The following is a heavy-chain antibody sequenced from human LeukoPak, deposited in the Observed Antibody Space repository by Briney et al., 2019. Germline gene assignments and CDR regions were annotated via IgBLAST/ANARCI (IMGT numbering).Heavy chain of an antibody. CDR1: GGSISSSNW. V-gene: IGHV4-4*02. CDR2: INHSGST. CDR3: ARQTGSFIRDFDY. D-gene: IGHD1-26*01. J-gene: IGHJ4*02. Sequence: SETLSLTCAVSGGSISSSNWWSWIRQPPGKGLEWIGEINHSGSTNYNPSLKSRVTISVDTSKNQFSLKLSSVTAADTAVYYCARQTGSFIRDFDYWGQGTLVTVSS.